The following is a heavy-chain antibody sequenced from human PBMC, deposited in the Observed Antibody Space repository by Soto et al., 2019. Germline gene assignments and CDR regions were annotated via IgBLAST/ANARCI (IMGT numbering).Heavy chain of an antibody. J-gene: IGHJ5*02. CDR3: AKKVYSSVDGNWFDP. V-gene: IGHV3-23*01. CDR2: ISGSGGST. D-gene: IGHD6-25*01. CDR1: GFTFSSYA. Sequence: GGSLRLSCAASGFTFSSYAMSWVRQAPGKGLEWVSAISGSGGSTYYADSVKGRFTISRDNSKNTLYLQMNSLRAEDAAVYYCAKKVYSSVDGNWFDPWGQGTLVTVSS.